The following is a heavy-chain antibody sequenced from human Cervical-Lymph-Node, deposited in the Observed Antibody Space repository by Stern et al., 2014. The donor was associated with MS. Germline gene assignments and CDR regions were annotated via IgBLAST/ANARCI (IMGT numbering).Heavy chain of an antibody. Sequence: EVQLVESGGGLVQPGGSLRVACTASGFTFSSYAMRWVRQAPGKGLEWVPAISGSGGSTYYADSVKGRFTISRDNSKNTLYLQMNSLRAEDTAVYYCAKGGIAVAGFLDYWGQGTLVTVSS. D-gene: IGHD6-19*01. J-gene: IGHJ4*02. V-gene: IGHV3-23*04. CDR3: AKGGIAVAGFLDY. CDR1: GFTFSSYA. CDR2: ISGSGGST.